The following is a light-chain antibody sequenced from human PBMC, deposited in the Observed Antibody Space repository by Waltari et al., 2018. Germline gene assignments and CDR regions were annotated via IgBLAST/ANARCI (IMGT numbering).Light chain of an antibody. Sequence: EIVLTQSPGTASLSPGERVTLSCRASQSVGSSSLAWYQQKPGQAPRLVIYRASRRATGIPDRFSGSGSGTDFSLTISRLEPEDFAVYYGQQHGTLPATFGQGTKVELK. CDR1: QSVGSSS. V-gene: IGKV3-20*01. CDR3: QQHGTLPAT. J-gene: IGKJ1*01. CDR2: RAS.